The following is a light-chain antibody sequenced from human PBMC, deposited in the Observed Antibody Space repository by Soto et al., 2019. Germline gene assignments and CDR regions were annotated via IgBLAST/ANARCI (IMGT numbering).Light chain of an antibody. CDR2: EVN. Sequence: QSALTKPPSAYGSPGQSVTISCTGTSSDVGGYNYVSWYQQHPGKVPKLIIYEVNKRPSGVPDRFSGSKSGNTASLIVAGLQAEDEADYYCTSYAGGNNVFGTGTKLTVL. CDR1: SSDVGGYNY. CDR3: TSYAGGNNV. J-gene: IGLJ1*01. V-gene: IGLV2-8*01.